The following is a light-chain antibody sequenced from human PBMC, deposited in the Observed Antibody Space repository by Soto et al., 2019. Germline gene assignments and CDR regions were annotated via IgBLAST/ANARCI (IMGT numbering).Light chain of an antibody. J-gene: IGKJ1*01. CDR2: GAS. CDR3: QQYGRSPWT. CDR1: QSVSSSY. V-gene: IGKV3-20*01. Sequence: EIVFTQSPGTLSLSPGDRATLSCRASQSVSSSYLAWYQQKPGQAPGLLIYGASSRATGIPDRFSGSGSGTDFTLTISXLEPEDFAVYYCQQYGRSPWTFGQGTRWIP.